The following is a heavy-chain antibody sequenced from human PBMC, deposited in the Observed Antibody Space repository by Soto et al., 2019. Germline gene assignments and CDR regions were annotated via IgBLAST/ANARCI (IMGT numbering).Heavy chain of an antibody. D-gene: IGHD6-19*01. CDR2: ISGSGGST. CDR1: GFTFSSYA. J-gene: IGHJ6*02. Sequence: GGSLRLSCAASGFTFSSYAMSWVRQAPGKGLEWVSAISGSGGSTYYADSVKGRFTISRANSKNTLYLQMNSLRAEDTAVYYCANSAFGQWSSGWYGPYYYYGMDVWGQGTTVTVSS. CDR3: ANSAFGQWSSGWYGPYYYYGMDV. V-gene: IGHV3-23*01.